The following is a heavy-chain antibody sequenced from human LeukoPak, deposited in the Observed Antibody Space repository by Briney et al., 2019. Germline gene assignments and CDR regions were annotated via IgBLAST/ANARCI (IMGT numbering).Heavy chain of an antibody. CDR3: TRPQDVYNSSDQ. CDR1: GFTFSSHE. J-gene: IGHJ4*02. V-gene: IGHV3-74*01. Sequence: GGSLRLSCAASGFTFSSHEMHWVRQAPGKGLVWVSRISSDGSSRSYAESVKGRFTISRDNAKNTLYLQMDSLRAEDTAMYYCTRPQDVYNSSDQWGQGTLVTVSS. D-gene: IGHD5-24*01. CDR2: ISSDGSSR.